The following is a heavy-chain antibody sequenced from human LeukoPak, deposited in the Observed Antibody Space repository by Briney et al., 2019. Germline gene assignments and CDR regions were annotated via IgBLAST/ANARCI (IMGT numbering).Heavy chain of an antibody. D-gene: IGHD5-24*01. CDR1: GFTLSDYS. Sequence: TGGSLRLSCAASGFTLSDYSMNWARQAPGEGLEWISYIGIDSGNTNYADSVKGRFTISGDKAKNSLYLQMNSLRVEDTAVYYCARDYKYDFDNWGQGTLVTVSS. CDR3: ARDYKYDFDN. CDR2: IGIDSGNT. J-gene: IGHJ4*02. V-gene: IGHV3-48*01.